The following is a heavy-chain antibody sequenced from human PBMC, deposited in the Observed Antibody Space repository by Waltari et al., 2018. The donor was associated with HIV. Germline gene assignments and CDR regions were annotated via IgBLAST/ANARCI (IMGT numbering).Heavy chain of an antibody. Sequence: EVQLVESGGGLVQPRGSLRLSCAASGFTFSSYWMHWVRQVTGKGLLRVSRINRCGSSTSYSDSVKGRFTSSRDNAKNALYLQMNSLRAEDTAVYYCATSRTFDYWGQGPLVTDSS. CDR1: GFTFSSYW. CDR2: INRCGSST. CDR3: ATSRTFDY. J-gene: IGHJ4*02. V-gene: IGHV3-74*01.